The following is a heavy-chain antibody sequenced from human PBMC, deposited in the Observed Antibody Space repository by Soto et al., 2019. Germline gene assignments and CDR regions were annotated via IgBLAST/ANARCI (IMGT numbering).Heavy chain of an antibody. V-gene: IGHV1-69*04. CDR2: IIPILGIA. CDR3: ARVAQGGASDY. J-gene: IGHJ4*02. D-gene: IGHD3-16*01. CDR1: GYTFTSYG. Sequence: SVKVSCKASGYTFTSYGISWVRQAPGQGLEWMGRIIPILGIANYAQKLQGRVTITTDKSTSTAYMELSSLRSEDTAVYYCARVAQGGASDYWGQGTLVTVS.